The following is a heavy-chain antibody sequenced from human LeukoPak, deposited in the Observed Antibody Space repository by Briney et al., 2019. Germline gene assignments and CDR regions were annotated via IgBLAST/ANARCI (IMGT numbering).Heavy chain of an antibody. CDR1: GYTFTSYD. Sequence: ASVKVSCKASGYTFTSYDINWVRQATGQGLEWMGWMNPNSGNTGSAQKFQGRVTMTRNTSISTAYMELSSLRSEDTAVYYCARGPKDIVVVPAALRGYYYYGMDVWGQGTTVTVSS. V-gene: IGHV1-8*01. CDR2: MNPNSGNT. J-gene: IGHJ6*02. D-gene: IGHD2-2*01. CDR3: ARGPKDIVVVPAALRGYYYYGMDV.